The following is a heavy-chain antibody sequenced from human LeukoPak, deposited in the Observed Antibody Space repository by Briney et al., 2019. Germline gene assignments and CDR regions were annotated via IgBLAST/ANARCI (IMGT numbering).Heavy chain of an antibody. Sequence: SETLSLTCTVSGGSISSSNYYWSWIRQPPGKGLEWIGEINHSGSTNYNPSLKSRVTISVDTSKNQFSLKLSSVTAADTAVYYCARGRGYYGSGSYYNAQDYWGQGTLVTVSS. V-gene: IGHV4-39*07. J-gene: IGHJ4*02. CDR3: ARGRGYYGSGSYYNAQDY. D-gene: IGHD3-10*01. CDR2: INHSGST. CDR1: GGSISSSNYY.